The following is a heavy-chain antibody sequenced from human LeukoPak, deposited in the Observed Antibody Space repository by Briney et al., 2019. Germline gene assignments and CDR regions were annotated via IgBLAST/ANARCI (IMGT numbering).Heavy chain of an antibody. V-gene: IGHV4-61*02. J-gene: IGHJ4*02. Sequence: SQTLSLTCTVSGGSISSGSYYWSWIRQPAGKGLEWIGRIYTSGSTNYNPSLKSRVTISVDTSKNQFSLKLSSVTAADTAVYYCARDGRYYDFDYWGQGTLVTVSS. D-gene: IGHD3-3*01. CDR2: IYTSGST. CDR1: GGSISSGSYY. CDR3: ARDGRYYDFDY.